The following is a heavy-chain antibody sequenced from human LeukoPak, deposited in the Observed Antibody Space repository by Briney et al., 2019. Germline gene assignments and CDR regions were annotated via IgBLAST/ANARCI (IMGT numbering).Heavy chain of an antibody. Sequence: GGSLRLSCAPSGFTFSSYEMNCVRQAPGKGLEWVSYISSSGSTIYYADSVKGRFTISRDNAKNSLYLQMNSLRAEDTAVYYCARVRGSWSFFFDYWGQGTLVTVSS. J-gene: IGHJ4*02. V-gene: IGHV3-48*03. CDR1: GFTFSSYE. CDR2: ISSSGSTI. D-gene: IGHD6-13*01. CDR3: ARVRGSWSFFFDY.